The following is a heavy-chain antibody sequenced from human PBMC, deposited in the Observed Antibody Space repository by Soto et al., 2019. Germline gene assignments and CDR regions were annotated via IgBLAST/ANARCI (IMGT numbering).Heavy chain of an antibody. V-gene: IGHV3-30-3*01. Sequence: QVQLVESGGGVVQPGRSLRLSCAASGFTFSPHAMHWVRQGPGKGLEWVALTSYDGSNKYYADSVKGRFTISRDNSKNTLYLQMNSLRAEDTAVYYCASERNTGYDYSYYYGMDVWGQGTTVTVSS. J-gene: IGHJ6*02. D-gene: IGHD5-18*01. CDR1: GFTFSPHA. CDR3: ASERNTGYDYSYYYGMDV. CDR2: TSYDGSNK.